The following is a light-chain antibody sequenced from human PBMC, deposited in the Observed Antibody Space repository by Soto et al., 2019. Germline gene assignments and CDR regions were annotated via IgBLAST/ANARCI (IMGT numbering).Light chain of an antibody. CDR1: QSVLYSSNNKNY. Sequence: DSVMTQSPDSLAVSLGERATINCKSSQSVLYSSNNKNYLAWYQQKAGQPPNLIIYWASTRKSGVPDRFSGSGSGTDFTLTNRSLQAADVEVYYCHQYYTTPWTFGQGTRVKLK. J-gene: IGKJ1*01. V-gene: IGKV4-1*01. CDR2: WAS. CDR3: HQYYTTPWT.